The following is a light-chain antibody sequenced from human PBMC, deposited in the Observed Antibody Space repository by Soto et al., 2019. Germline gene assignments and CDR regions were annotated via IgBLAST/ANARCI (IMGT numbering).Light chain of an antibody. CDR3: QDYGTSHPWT. CDR1: QNIRGNE. V-gene: IGKV3-20*01. J-gene: IGKJ1*01. CDR2: GGS. Sequence: EVVLTQSPGALSLSPGEGVTLSCRASQNIRGNELAWYRQKRGPATRLLMYGGSTRADGIPDRFIGRGTGTTVTLTISSLEPEDSSVYYCQDYGTSHPWTFGQGTKLEIK.